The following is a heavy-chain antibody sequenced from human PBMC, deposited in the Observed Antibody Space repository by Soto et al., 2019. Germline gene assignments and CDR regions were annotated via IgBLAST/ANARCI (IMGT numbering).Heavy chain of an antibody. J-gene: IGHJ4*02. CDR1: GGSISSGGYS. D-gene: IGHD5-12*01. CDR3: AAGGGLPRYY. Sequence: QLQLRESGSGLVKPSQTLSLTCAVSGGSISSGGYSWSWIRQPPGKGLEWIGYIYHSGSTYYNPPLKSRVTISVDRSKIQFSLKLSSVTAADTAVYYCAAGGGLPRYYWGQGTLVTVSS. V-gene: IGHV4-30-2*01. CDR2: IYHSGST.